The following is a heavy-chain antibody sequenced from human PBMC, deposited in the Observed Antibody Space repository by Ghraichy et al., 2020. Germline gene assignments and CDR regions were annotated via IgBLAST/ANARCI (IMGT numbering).Heavy chain of an antibody. J-gene: IGHJ4*02. V-gene: IGHV3-53*01. CDR2: IYSGGRT. CDR1: GFTVSSNY. D-gene: IGHD6-13*01. CDR3: ARGGGEYSSSRYRSTGGSGLDY. Sequence: GGSLRLSCAASGFTVSSNYMSWVRQAPGKGLEWVSVIYSGGRTYYADSVKGRFTISRDNSKNTLYLQMNSLRAEDKAVYYCARGGGEYSSSRYRSTGGSGLDYWGQGTLVTVSS.